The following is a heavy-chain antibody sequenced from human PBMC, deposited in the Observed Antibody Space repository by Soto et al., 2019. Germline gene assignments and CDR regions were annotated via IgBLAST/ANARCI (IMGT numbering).Heavy chain of an antibody. V-gene: IGHV5-51*01. CDR2: IYHGDSDT. D-gene: IGHD3-22*01. J-gene: IGHJ4*02. CDR1: GYSFTSNW. Sequence: PGESLKISCKGSGYSFTSNWIGWVRQMPGKGLEWMGIIYHGDSDTRYSPPFQGQVTISADKSISTAYLQWSRLKASDSAMYYCARMDSSALGIDYWGQGTLVTVSS. CDR3: ARMDSSALGIDY.